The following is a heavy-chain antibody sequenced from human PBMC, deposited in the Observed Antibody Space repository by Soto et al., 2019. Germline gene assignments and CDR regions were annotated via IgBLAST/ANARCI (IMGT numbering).Heavy chain of an antibody. Sequence: GESLKISCAASGFTLSGFDIHWVRQASGEGLEWVGRIKTKVESYATELAASVKGRFTISRDDPKNTAYLQMSSLKTEDTAVYYCTSRYCSGGGCYSDFDFWGQGTLVTVSS. CDR2: IKTKVESYAT. D-gene: IGHD2-15*01. CDR1: GFTLSGFD. J-gene: IGHJ4*02. CDR3: TSRYCSGGGCYSDFDF. V-gene: IGHV3-73*01.